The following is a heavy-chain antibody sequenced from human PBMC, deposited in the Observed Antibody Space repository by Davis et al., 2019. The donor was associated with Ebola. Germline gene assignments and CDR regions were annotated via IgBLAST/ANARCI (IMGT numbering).Heavy chain of an antibody. Sequence: MPSDTLSLTCAVYGGSFSGYYWSWIRKPPGKGLEWIGEINHSGSTNYNPSLKSRVTISVDTSKNQFSLKLSSVTAADTAVYYCARQAYYGSGSLDYWGQGTLVTVSS. CDR2: INHSGST. J-gene: IGHJ4*02. CDR1: GGSFSGYY. CDR3: ARQAYYGSGSLDY. V-gene: IGHV4-34*01. D-gene: IGHD3-10*01.